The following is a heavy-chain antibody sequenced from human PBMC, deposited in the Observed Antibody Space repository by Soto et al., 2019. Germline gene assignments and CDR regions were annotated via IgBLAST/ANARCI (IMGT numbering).Heavy chain of an antibody. CDR3: AKDRGGLMDTAMFTTNYFDY. CDR1: GFTFSSYA. J-gene: IGHJ4*02. D-gene: IGHD5-18*01. CDR2: ISGSGGST. V-gene: IGHV3-23*01. Sequence: GGSLRLSCAASGFTFSSYAMSWVRQAPGKGLEWVSAISGSGGSTYYADSVKGRFTISRDNSKNTLYLQMNSLRAEDTAVYYCAKDRGGLMDTAMFTTNYFDYWGQGTLVTVSS.